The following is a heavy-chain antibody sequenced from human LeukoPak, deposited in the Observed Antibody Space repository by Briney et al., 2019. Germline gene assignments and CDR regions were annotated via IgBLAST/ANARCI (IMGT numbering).Heavy chain of an antibody. CDR2: IYTSGST. Sequence: SETLSLTCTVSGGSISSGSYYWSWIRQPAGKGLEWIGRIYTSGSTNYNPSLKSRVTISVDTSKNQFSLKLSSVTAADTAVYYCARSPTVFGVVYMDVWGKGTTVTVPS. D-gene: IGHD3-3*01. CDR3: ARSPTVFGVVYMDV. J-gene: IGHJ6*03. CDR1: GGSISSGSYY. V-gene: IGHV4-61*02.